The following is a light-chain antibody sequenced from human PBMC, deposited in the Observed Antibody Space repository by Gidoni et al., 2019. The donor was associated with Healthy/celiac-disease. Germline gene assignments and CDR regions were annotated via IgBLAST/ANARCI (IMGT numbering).Light chain of an antibody. J-gene: IGLJ2*01. CDR3: QSADSSGTSSTVV. CDR1: AFPKQY. Sequence: SYELTQPPSVSVSPGQTARTTCSGAAFPKQYAYWYQQKPGQAPVLVIDKDSESPSGIPERFSGSSSGTTVTLTISVVQAEDEADYYCQSADSSGTSSTVVFGGGTKLTVL. CDR2: KDS. V-gene: IGLV3-25*03.